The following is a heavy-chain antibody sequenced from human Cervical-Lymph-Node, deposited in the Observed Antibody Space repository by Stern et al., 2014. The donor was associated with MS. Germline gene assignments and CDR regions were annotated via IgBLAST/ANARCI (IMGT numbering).Heavy chain of an antibody. Sequence: EVQLVESGAEVRKPGESLKISCKGSGYSFSSYWIGWVRQMPGKGLEWMGIIFPGDSDATYSPSFQGQVTISADKSISSVYLQWSSLKASDTAMYYCARHGGSGWVYFDNWGQGTLVTVSS. CDR3: ARHGGSGWVYFDN. V-gene: IGHV5-51*01. CDR1: GYSFSSYW. CDR2: IFPGDSDA. J-gene: IGHJ4*02. D-gene: IGHD6-19*01.